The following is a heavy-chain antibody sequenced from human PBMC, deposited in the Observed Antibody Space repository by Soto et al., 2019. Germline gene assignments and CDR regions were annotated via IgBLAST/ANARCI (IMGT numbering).Heavy chain of an antibody. D-gene: IGHD6-13*01. CDR1: GYSFSSYW. CDR3: ARRHSSSSAFDP. Sequence: PGESLKISCKGSGYSFSSYWISWGLQMPGKGLEWMGRIDPSDSYTNYSPSFQGHVTISADKSISTAYLQWSSLKASDTAMYYCARRHSSSSAFDPWGQGTLVTVSS. J-gene: IGHJ5*02. CDR2: IDPSDSYT. V-gene: IGHV5-10-1*01.